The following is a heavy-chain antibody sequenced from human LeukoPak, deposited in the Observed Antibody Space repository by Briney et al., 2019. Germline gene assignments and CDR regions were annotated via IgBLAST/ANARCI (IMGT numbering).Heavy chain of an antibody. CDR2: IYSGGST. CDR1: GFTFNRYA. CDR3: ARVGEGAAKD. J-gene: IGHJ4*02. D-gene: IGHD1-26*01. V-gene: IGHV3-53*01. Sequence: GGSLRLSCAASGFTFNRYAMSWVRQAPGKGLEWVSVIYSGGSTYYADSVKGRFAISRDNSKNTLYLQMNSLRAEDTAVYYCARVGEGAAKDWGQGTLVTVSS.